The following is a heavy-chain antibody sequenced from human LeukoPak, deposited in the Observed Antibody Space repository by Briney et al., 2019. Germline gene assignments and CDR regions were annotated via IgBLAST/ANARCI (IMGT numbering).Heavy chain of an antibody. J-gene: IGHJ4*02. CDR2: IYASGST. Sequence: SETLSLTCSVSGGSISNYYWNWLRHRAGRGLEWIGRIYASGSTNYNPSLKSRVTISMDKSKNHFSLNLKSVTAADTAFYYCARDFYGDDGHHPFDYWGQGIQVTVSS. CDR3: ARDFYGDDGHHPFDY. V-gene: IGHV4-4*07. D-gene: IGHD2/OR15-2a*01. CDR1: GGSISNYY.